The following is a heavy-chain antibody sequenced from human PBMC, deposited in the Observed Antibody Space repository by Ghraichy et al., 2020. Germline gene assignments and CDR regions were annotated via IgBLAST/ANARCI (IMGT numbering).Heavy chain of an antibody. D-gene: IGHD3-10*01. Sequence: LSLTCAASGFTFSSYAMSWVRQAPGKGLEWVSAISGSGGSTYYADSVKGRFTISRDNSKNTLYLQMNSLRAEDTAVYYCASPMVRGASFDYWGQGTLVTVSS. J-gene: IGHJ4*02. CDR3: ASPMVRGASFDY. CDR1: GFTFSSYA. CDR2: ISGSGGST. V-gene: IGHV3-23*01.